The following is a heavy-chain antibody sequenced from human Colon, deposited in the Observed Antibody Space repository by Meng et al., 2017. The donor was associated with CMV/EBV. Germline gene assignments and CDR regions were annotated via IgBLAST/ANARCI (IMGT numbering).Heavy chain of an antibody. D-gene: IGHD3-22*01. Sequence: SCAASGFTFSSYAMNRVRQAPGKGLEWVAIISYDGSNTYYGDSVKGRFTISRDNAKSTLFLQMDNLTTEDTAVYYCARDPEFYYDGGSFYFDLWGQGTLVTVSS. J-gene: IGHJ4*02. V-gene: IGHV3-30-3*01. CDR2: ISYDGSNT. CDR1: GFTFSSYA. CDR3: ARDPEFYYDGGSFYFDL.